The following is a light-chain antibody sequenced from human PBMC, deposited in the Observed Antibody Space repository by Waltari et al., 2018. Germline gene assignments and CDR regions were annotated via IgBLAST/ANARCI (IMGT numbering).Light chain of an antibody. J-gene: IGLJ1*01. V-gene: IGLV2-11*01. CDR3: CSYAGGSYV. CDR2: DVT. Sequence: QSALPQPRSVSGSPGQSVTISCTGTSSDIGGYDYVSWYQQHPGKAPKLFIYDVTKRPPGVPDRFSGSRSGTTASLTISGRQPEDEADYYCCSYAGGSYVFGTGTKVTVL. CDR1: SSDIGGYDY.